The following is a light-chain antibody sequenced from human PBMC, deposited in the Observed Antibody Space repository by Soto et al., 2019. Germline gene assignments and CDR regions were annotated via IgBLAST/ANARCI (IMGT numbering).Light chain of an antibody. CDR3: QQYKNWWT. J-gene: IGKJ1*01. CDR1: QSVSSY. V-gene: IGKV3-15*01. CDR2: GAN. Sequence: EIVLTQSPATLSLSPGERATLSCRASQSVSSYLAWYQQKPGQAPRLLMFGANTRATGIPARFSGSGSGTEFTLTISSLQSEDFAVYYCQQYKNWWTFGQGTKVEIK.